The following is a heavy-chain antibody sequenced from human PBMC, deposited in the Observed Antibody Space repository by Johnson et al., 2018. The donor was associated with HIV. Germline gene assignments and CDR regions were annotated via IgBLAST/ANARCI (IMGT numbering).Heavy chain of an antibody. CDR1: RFTFDDYA. V-gene: IGHV3-9*01. CDR2: ISWNSGSI. J-gene: IGHJ3*01. D-gene: IGHD3-22*01. CDR3: ARDLHDSSGYYYEGDAFDF. Sequence: VQLVESGGGVVQPGRSLRLSCAASRFTFDDYAMHWVRQAPGKGLEWVSGISWNSGSIGYADSVKGRFTISRDNAKNSLYLQMNSLRAEDTALYYCARDLHDSSGYYYEGDAFDFRGQGTMVTVSS.